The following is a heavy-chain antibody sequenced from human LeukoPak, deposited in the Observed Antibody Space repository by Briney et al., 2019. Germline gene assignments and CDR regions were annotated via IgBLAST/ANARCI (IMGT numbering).Heavy chain of an antibody. D-gene: IGHD6-19*01. CDR3: ARRLVAGPDTKFNY. CDR2: INHSGRT. J-gene: IGHJ4*02. Sequence: PSETLSLTCAVFGGSFSGYYWSWIRQPPGKGLEWIGEINHSGRTNYSPSLKSRVTISVDTSKNQFSLNLSSVTAADTAVYYCARRLVAGPDTKFNYWGQGTLVTVSS. CDR1: GGSFSGYY. V-gene: IGHV4-34*01.